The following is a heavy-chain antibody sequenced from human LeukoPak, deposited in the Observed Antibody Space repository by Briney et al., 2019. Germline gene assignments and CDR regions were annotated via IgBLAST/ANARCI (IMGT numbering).Heavy chain of an antibody. CDR1: GYTFTSYD. CDR3: ARDGTTELALYYFDY. CDR2: MNPNSGNT. D-gene: IGHD4-17*01. Sequence: GASVKVSCKASGYTFTSYDINWVRQATGQGLEWMGWMNPNSGNTGYAQKFQGRVTITRNTSISTAYMELSSLRSDDTAVYYCARDGTTELALYYFDYWGQGTLVTVSS. V-gene: IGHV1-8*03. J-gene: IGHJ4*02.